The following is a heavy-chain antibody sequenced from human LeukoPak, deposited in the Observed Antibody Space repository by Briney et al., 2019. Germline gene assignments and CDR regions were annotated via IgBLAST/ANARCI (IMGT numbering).Heavy chain of an antibody. CDR2: ISGSGGST. CDR3: AKGGPPYYDSMKEYFQH. CDR1: GFTFSSYA. J-gene: IGHJ1*01. V-gene: IGHV3-23*01. Sequence: GGSLRLSHVASGFTFSSYAMSWVRQAPGKGLEWVSAISGSGGSTYYADSVKGRFTISRDNSKNTLYLQMNSLRAEDTAVYYCAKGGPPYYDSMKEYFQHWGQGTLVTVSS. D-gene: IGHD3-22*01.